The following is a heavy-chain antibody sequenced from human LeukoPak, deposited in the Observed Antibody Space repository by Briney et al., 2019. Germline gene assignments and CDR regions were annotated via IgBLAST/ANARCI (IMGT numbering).Heavy chain of an antibody. J-gene: IGHJ3*02. Sequence: ASVKVSCKASGYTFTSYDINWVRQATGQRLEWMGWMNPNSGNTNYAQKLQGRVTMTTDTSTSTAYMELGSLRSDDTAVYYCAKAGTTFSGPPDAFDIWGQGTMVTVSS. V-gene: IGHV1-18*01. CDR2: MNPNSGNT. CDR1: GYTFTSYD. CDR3: AKAGTTFSGPPDAFDI. D-gene: IGHD1-1*01.